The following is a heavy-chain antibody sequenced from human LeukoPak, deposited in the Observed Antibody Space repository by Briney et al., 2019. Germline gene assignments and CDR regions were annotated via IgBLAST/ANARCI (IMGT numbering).Heavy chain of an antibody. J-gene: IGHJ3*02. V-gene: IGHV4-59*01. CDR3: ARGGTAVIAPYAFDI. CDR1: SGSISSYY. Sequence: PSETLSLTCTVSSGSISSYYWSWIRQPPGKGLEWIGYIYYSGSTNCNPSVKSRVAMSVDTSKKQFSLKLSSLTAADTAVYYCARGGTAVIAPYAFDIWGQGTMVTVSS. D-gene: IGHD2-21*01. CDR2: IYYSGST.